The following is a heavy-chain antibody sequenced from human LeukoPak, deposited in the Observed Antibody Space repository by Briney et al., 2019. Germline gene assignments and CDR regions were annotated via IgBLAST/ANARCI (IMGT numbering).Heavy chain of an antibody. CDR1: GFTFSSYW. CDR2: INSDGSST. V-gene: IGHV3-74*01. Sequence: GGSLRLSCAASGFTFSSYWMHWVRQALGRGLVWVSRINSDGSSTSYADSVKGRFPISRDNSKNTLYLQMNSLRAEDTAVYYCLVVDPDYWGQGTLVTVSS. J-gene: IGHJ4*02. CDR3: LVVDPDY. D-gene: IGHD5-12*01.